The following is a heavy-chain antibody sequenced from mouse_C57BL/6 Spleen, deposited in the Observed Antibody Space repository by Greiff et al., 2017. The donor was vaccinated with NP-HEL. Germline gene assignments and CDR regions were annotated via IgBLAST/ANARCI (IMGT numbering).Heavy chain of an antibody. CDR1: GYTFTSYW. CDR2: IDPNSGGT. J-gene: IGHJ4*01. D-gene: IGHD2-12*01. CDR3: DRSIYYDSCFAFDD. V-gene: IGHV1-72*01. Sequence: QVQLQQPGAELVKPGASVKLSCKASGYTFTSYWMHWVKQRPGRGLEWIGRIDPNSGGTKYNEKFKSKATLTVDKPSSTAYMQLSSLTSEDSSVYCCDRSIYYDSCFAFDDWGKGTSVTVSS.